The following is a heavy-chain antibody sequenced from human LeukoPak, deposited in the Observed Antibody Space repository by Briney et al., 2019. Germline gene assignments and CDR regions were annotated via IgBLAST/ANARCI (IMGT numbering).Heavy chain of an antibody. V-gene: IGHV3-15*01. Sequence: GGSLRLSCAASGFTFSNAWMSWVRQAPGKGLEWVGRIKSKTDGGTTDYAAPVKGRFTISRDDSKNTLYLQMNSLKTEDTAVYYCTTDQVGSSWPYYSDYWGQGTLVTVSS. J-gene: IGHJ4*02. CDR2: IKSKTDGGTT. CDR3: TTDQVGSSWPYYSDY. CDR1: GFTFSNAW. D-gene: IGHD6-13*01.